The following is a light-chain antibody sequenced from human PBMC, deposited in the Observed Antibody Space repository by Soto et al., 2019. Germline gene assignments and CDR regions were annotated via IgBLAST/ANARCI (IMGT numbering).Light chain of an antibody. CDR3: CSYAGRYTGL. CDR2: GVS. V-gene: IGLV2-11*01. Sequence: QSVLTQPRSVSGSPGQSVTISCTGTSSDVGGYNFVSWYQQHPGKAPKLMIYGVSERPSGVPDRFSGSKSGNTASLTISGLQAEDEADYYCCSYAGRYTGLFGGGTQLTVL. J-gene: IGLJ2*01. CDR1: SSDVGGYNF.